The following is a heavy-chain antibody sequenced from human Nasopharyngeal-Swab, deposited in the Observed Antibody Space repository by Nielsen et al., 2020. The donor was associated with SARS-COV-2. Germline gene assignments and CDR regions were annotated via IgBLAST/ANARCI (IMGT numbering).Heavy chain of an antibody. V-gene: IGHV1-46*01. CDR3: ARGGDPREVVAATDCFDP. D-gene: IGHD2-15*01. CDR2: INPGGGSA. Sequence: WAPQAPGQGAGGVGIINPGGGSARYSQNFQGRVTMTRDTSTSTVYMELSSLRSEDTAVYYCARGGDPREVVAATDCFDPWGQGTLVTVSS. J-gene: IGHJ5*02.